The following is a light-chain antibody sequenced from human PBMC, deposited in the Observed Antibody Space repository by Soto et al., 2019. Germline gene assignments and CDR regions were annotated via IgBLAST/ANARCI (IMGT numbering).Light chain of an antibody. CDR3: ETWDSNARV. V-gene: IGLV4-60*02. CDR2: LEGSGSY. J-gene: IGLJ3*02. CDR1: SGHSSYI. Sequence: QSVLTQSSSASASLGSSVKLTCTLSSGHSSYIIAWHQQQQGKAPRYLMKLEGSGSYNKGSGVPDRFSGSSSGDDRYLTISVLRFEDEADYYRETWDSNARVFGEGTNLSVL.